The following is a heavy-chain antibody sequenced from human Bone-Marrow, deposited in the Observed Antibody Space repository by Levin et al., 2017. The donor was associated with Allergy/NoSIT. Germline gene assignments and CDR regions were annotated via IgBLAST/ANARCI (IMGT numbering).Heavy chain of an antibody. J-gene: IGHJ4*02. CDR3: ARVRARLTVTTDY. Sequence: GGSLRLSCAASGFTFSSYSMNWVRQAPGKGLEWVSSISSSSSYIYYADSVKGRFTISRDNAKNSLYLQMNSLRAEDTAVYYCARVRARLTVTTDYWGQGTLVTVSS. D-gene: IGHD4-17*01. V-gene: IGHV3-21*01. CDR2: ISSSSSYI. CDR1: GFTFSSYS.